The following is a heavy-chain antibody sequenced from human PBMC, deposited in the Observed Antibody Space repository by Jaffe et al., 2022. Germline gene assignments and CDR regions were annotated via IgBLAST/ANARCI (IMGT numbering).Heavy chain of an antibody. D-gene: IGHD3-16*02. CDR1: GFTFSDYY. CDR3: ARDRHYDYIWGSYRGLDVDY. V-gene: IGHV3-11*01. CDR2: ISSSGSTI. J-gene: IGHJ4*02. Sequence: QVQLVESGGGLVKPGGSLRLSCAASGFTFSDYYMSWIRQAPGKGLEWVSYISSSGSTIYYADSVKGRFTISRDNAKNSLYLQMNSLRAEDTAVYYCARDRHYDYIWGSYRGLDVDYWGQGTLVTVSS.